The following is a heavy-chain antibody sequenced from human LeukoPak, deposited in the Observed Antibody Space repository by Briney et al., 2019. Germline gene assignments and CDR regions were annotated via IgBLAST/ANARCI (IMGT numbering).Heavy chain of an antibody. CDR3: ARETGTSGWYFLDY. V-gene: IGHV4-4*07. CDR2: VYSSGNT. Sequence: PSETLSLTCTVSGGSISGSFWTWIRQAAGKGREWIGRVYSSGNTNYNPSLKSRVTISVDKSKNQISLKLTSVTAADTALYYCARETGTSGWYFLDYWGKGTLVTVSS. D-gene: IGHD6-19*01. CDR1: GGSISGSF. J-gene: IGHJ4*02.